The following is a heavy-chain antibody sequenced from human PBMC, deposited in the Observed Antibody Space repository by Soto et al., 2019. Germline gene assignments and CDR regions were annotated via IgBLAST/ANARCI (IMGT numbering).Heavy chain of an antibody. CDR1: GFTFSSYC. D-gene: IGHD3-3*01. Sequence: EVQLVESGGGLVQPGGSLSLSCAASGFTFSSYCMSWVRQAPGKGLEWVANIKQDGSDKYYVDSVKGRFTISRDNAKNSLYLQMNSLRAEDTAVYYCARDDWVGFFGVVRHFDYWGQGALVTVSS. J-gene: IGHJ4*02. CDR3: ARDDWVGFFGVVRHFDY. V-gene: IGHV3-7*03. CDR2: IKQDGSDK.